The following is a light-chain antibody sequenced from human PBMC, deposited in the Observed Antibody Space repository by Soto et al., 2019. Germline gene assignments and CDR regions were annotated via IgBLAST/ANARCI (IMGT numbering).Light chain of an antibody. Sequence: QSALTQPASVSGSPGQSITISCTGTSSDVGGYKYVSWYQQHPGKAPKLIIYEVSNRPSGASNRFSGSKSGNTASLTTSGLQAEDEADYYCSSFTRSSTVVFGGGTKLTVL. CDR3: SSFTRSSTVV. J-gene: IGLJ2*01. V-gene: IGLV2-14*01. CDR1: SSDVGGYKY. CDR2: EVS.